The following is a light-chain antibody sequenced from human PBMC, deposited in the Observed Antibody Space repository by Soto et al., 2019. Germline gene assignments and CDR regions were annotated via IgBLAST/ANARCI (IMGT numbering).Light chain of an antibody. CDR3: QQRSNWPPLT. J-gene: IGKJ4*01. CDR1: QGISSY. Sequence: IQLTQSPSSLSASVGDRVTITCRASQGISSYLGWYQQKPGKAPNLLIYDASTLHSGVPSRFSGGGSGTDFTLTISSLEPEDFAVYYCQQRSNWPPLTFGGGTKVDIK. V-gene: IGKV1-9*01. CDR2: DAS.